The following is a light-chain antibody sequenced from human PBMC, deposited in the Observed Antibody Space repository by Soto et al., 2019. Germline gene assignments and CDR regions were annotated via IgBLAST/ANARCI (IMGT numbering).Light chain of an antibody. Sequence: DIVMTQSPPSLSVTPGEPASMSCRSSQSLLHSNGYNYLDWYLQKPGQSPQLLIYLGSNRASGVPDRFSGSGSGTDFTLKISRVEAEDVGVYYCMQALQTPLTFGGGTKVEIK. CDR2: LGS. CDR3: MQALQTPLT. J-gene: IGKJ4*01. CDR1: QSLLHSNGYNY. V-gene: IGKV2-28*01.